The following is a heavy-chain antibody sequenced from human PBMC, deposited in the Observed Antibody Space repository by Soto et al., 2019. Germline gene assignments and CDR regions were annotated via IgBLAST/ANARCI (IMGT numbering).Heavy chain of an antibody. J-gene: IGHJ5*02. CDR3: ARDYGFGELFDP. CDR1: GYTFTSYA. Sequence: GXSVKVSFNASGYTFTSYAMHLVRHTPGQRLEWMGWINAGNGNTKYSQKFQGRVTITRDTSASTAYMELRSLRSDDTAVYYCARDYGFGELFDPWGQGTLVTVSS. CDR2: INAGNGNT. V-gene: IGHV1-3*01. D-gene: IGHD3-10*01.